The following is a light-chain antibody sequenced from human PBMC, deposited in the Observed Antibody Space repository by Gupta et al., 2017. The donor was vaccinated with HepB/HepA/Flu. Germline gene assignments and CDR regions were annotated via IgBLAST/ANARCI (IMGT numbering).Light chain of an antibody. V-gene: IGLV2-14*03. Sequence: QSALTQPASVSAPPGQSIPLSFTGTSSDVGGYNYVSWYQQHPGKAPKLMIYDVSNRPSGVSNRFSGSKSGNTASLTISGLQAEDEADYYCSSYTSSSVVFGGGTKLTVL. J-gene: IGLJ2*01. CDR2: DVS. CDR3: SSYTSSSVV. CDR1: SSDVGGYNY.